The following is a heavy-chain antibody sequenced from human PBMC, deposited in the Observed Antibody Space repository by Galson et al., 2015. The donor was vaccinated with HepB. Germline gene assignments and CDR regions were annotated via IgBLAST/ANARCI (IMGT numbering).Heavy chain of an antibody. J-gene: IGHJ4*02. Sequence: SLRLSCAASGFTFDDYTMHWVRQAPGKGLEWVSLISRDGGSTYYADSVKGRFTISRDNSKNSLYLQMNSLRTEDTALYYCAKDSQGAGGIDYWGQGTLVTVSS. CDR3: AKDSQGAGGIDY. D-gene: IGHD2-15*01. CDR1: GFTFDDYT. V-gene: IGHV3-43*01. CDR2: ISRDGGST.